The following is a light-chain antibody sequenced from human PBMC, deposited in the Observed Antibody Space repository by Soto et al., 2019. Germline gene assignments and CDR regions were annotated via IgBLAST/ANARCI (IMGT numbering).Light chain of an antibody. CDR2: GAS. J-gene: IGKJ3*01. V-gene: IGKV1-8*01. CDR1: QGISSY. Sequence: AIRMTQSPSSLSASTGDRVTITCRASQGISSYLAWYQQKPGKAPNLLIYGASTLQCGVPSRFSGSGSGTDFALTISCLQSEDFATYYCQQYYTSPFTFGPGTELDIK. CDR3: QQYYTSPFT.